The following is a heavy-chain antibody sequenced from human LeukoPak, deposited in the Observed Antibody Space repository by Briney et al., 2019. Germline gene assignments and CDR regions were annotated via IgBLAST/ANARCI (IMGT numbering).Heavy chain of an antibody. Sequence: GGSLRLSCAASGFTFTNHAMSWVRQALGKGLEWVSAISGSGDKTFYADSVKGRFTISRDNAKNTLYLQMNSLRAEDTAVYYCAQVPNSGTYYYFAYWGLGTLVTVSS. D-gene: IGHD1-26*01. J-gene: IGHJ4*02. CDR3: AQVPNSGTYYYFAY. V-gene: IGHV3-23*01. CDR2: ISGSGDKT. CDR1: GFTFTNHA.